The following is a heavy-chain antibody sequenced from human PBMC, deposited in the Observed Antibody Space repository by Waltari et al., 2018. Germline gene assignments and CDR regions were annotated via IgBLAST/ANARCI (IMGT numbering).Heavy chain of an antibody. CDR1: GFTFSDYW. CDR2: INQDGSEK. Sequence: EVQVVESGGGLVQPGGSLRLSCAASGFTFSDYWMDWVRQAPGKGREWVANINQDGSEKHYVGSLKGRVTVSRDNAKNSLYLQINSLRAEDTAVYYCSNSLNYWGQGTLVTVSS. V-gene: IGHV3-7*01. CDR3: SNSLNY. J-gene: IGHJ4*02.